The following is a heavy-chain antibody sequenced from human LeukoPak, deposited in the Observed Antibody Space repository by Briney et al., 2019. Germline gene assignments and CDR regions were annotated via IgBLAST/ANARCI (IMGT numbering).Heavy chain of an antibody. J-gene: IGHJ6*03. D-gene: IGHD2-2*01. V-gene: IGHV3-23*01. CDR3: AKDLRVIVVTYYMDV. CDR2: ISGNGGST. Sequence: PGGSLRLSCAASGFTFSSYAMTWVRQAPGKGLEWVSSISGNGGSTYYTDSVKGRFTISRDNSKNTLYLQMYSLRAEDTAAYYCAKDLRVIVVTYYMDVWGKGTTVTVSS. CDR1: GFTFSSYA.